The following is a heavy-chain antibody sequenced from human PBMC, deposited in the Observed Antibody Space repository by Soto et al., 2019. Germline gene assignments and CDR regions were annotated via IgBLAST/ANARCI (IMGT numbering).Heavy chain of an antibody. J-gene: IGHJ4*02. V-gene: IGHV3-74*01. D-gene: IGHD3-22*01. CDR3: AIVITAGSRSFDY. CDR1: GFTFSHYW. Sequence: EVQLVESGGGLVQPGGSLRLSCAASGFTFSHYWMHWVRQAPGKGLVWVSRIRSDGSDTTYTGSVKGRFTISRDNAKNTLCLQMNSLRAEDTAVYYCAIVITAGSRSFDYWGQGTLVTVSS. CDR2: IRSDGSDT.